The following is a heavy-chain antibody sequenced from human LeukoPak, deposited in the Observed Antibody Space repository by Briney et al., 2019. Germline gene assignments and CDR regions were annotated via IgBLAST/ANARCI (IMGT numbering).Heavy chain of an antibody. J-gene: IGHJ4*02. V-gene: IGHV3-9*01. D-gene: IGHD6-19*01. CDR1: GFTFSSYS. Sequence: PGGSLRLSCAASGFTFSSYSMNWVRQAPGKGLEWVSGINWNGGSIGYADSVRGRFTTSRDNAKNSLYLQMNSLRAEDTALYYCAKGGSSGWYSRADCWGQGTLVTVSS. CDR2: INWNGGSI. CDR3: AKGGSSGWYSRADC.